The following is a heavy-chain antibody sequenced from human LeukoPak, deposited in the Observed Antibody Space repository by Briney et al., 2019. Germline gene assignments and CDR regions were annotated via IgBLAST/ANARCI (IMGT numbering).Heavy chain of an antibody. CDR3: ARVAATRAFDI. CDR1: GYTFTGYY. Sequence: ASVKVSCKASGYTFTGYYMHWVRPAPGQGLEWMGWISAYNGNTNYAQKLQGRVTMTTATATSTGYMELRSLRSDDTAVYYCARVAATRAFDIWGQGTTVTVSS. D-gene: IGHD6-25*01. CDR2: ISAYNGNT. J-gene: IGHJ3*02. V-gene: IGHV1-18*04.